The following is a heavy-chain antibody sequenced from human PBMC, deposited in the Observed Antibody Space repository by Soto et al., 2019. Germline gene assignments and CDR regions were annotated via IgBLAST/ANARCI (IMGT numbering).Heavy chain of an antibody. J-gene: IGHJ4*01. V-gene: IGHV3-7*01. CDR3: ARDSGYSSGNSVNHYLAY. D-gene: IGHD3-10*01. Sequence: LRLSCATSGFNFGIYWMSWVRQAPGKGLEWVATIKGDASEKKYVDSVKGRFTTSRDNAKESRYLQMDSLRAEDTAVYYCARDSGYSSGNSVNHYLAYWGHGTLVTVS. CDR2: IKGDASEK. CDR1: GFNFGIYW.